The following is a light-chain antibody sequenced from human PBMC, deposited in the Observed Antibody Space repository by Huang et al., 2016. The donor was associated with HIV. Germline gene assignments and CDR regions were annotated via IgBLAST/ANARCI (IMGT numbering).Light chain of an antibody. J-gene: IGKJ5*01. CDR1: QSVSSN. V-gene: IGKV3-15*01. CDR2: GAS. CDR3: QQYNNWPPIT. Sequence: EIVMTQSPATLSVSPGERATLSCRASQSVSSNLAWYQQKPGQAPRLRIYGASTRATGIPARFSGSGSGTQFTLTISSRQSEDFAVYYCQQYNNWPPITFGQGTRLEIK.